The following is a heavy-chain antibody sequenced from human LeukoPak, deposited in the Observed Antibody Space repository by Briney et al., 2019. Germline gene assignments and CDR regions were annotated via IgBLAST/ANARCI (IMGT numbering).Heavy chain of an antibody. D-gene: IGHD4-23*01. CDR2: IYYSGST. Sequence: PSETLSLTCTVSGGSISSSSYYWGWIRQPPGKGLEWIGSIYYSGSTYYNPSLKSRVTISVDTSKNQFSLKLSSVTAADTAVYYCARVQDYGGKGGWFDPWGQGTLVTVSS. CDR3: ARVQDYGGKGGWFDP. CDR1: GGSISSSSYY. J-gene: IGHJ5*02. V-gene: IGHV4-39*07.